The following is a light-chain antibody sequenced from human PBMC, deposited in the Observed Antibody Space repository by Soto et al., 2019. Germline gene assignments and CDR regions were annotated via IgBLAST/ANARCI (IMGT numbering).Light chain of an antibody. J-gene: IGKJ1*01. CDR3: QHLNSWPLL. CDR1: QNVNNR. CDR2: GAS. V-gene: IGKV3-15*01. Sequence: EIVMTQSPAMLSVSPGERATLSCRASQNVNNRLAWYQQKAGQPPRLLIYGASTRATGIPARFSGSGSGTEFTLTISSLQSEDFAVYYCQHLNSWPLLFGQGTKGEIK.